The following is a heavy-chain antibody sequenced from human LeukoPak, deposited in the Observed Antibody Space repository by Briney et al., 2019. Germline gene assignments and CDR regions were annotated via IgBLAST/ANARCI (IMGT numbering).Heavy chain of an antibody. CDR3: AVVVVPAAEPAYYYYYMDV. CDR1: GGTFSSYA. Sequence: GASVKVSCKASGGTFSSYAISWVRQAPGQGLEWMGGIIPIFGTANYAQKFQGRVTITADKSTSTAYMELSSLRSEDTAVYYCAVVVVPAAEPAYYYYYMDVWGKGTTVTVSS. D-gene: IGHD2-2*01. J-gene: IGHJ6*03. V-gene: IGHV1-69*06. CDR2: IIPIFGTA.